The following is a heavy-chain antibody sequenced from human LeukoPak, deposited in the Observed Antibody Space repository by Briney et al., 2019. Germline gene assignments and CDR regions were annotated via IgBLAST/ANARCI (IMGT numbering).Heavy chain of an antibody. CDR1: GGSISSGSYY. CDR2: IYTSGST. Sequence: PSQSLSLTCTVSGGSISSGSYYWSWIRQPAGKGLEWIGRIYTSGSTNYNPSLKSRVTISVDTSENQFPLKLSSVTAADTAVYYCARGLGYCSSTSCSHFDYWGQGTLVTVSS. J-gene: IGHJ4*02. D-gene: IGHD2-2*01. V-gene: IGHV4-61*02. CDR3: ARGLGYCSSTSCSHFDY.